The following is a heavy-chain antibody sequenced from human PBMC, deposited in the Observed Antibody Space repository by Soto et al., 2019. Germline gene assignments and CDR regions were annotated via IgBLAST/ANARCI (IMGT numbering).Heavy chain of an antibody. Sequence: SETLSLTCAVYGGSFSGYYWSWIRQPPGKGLEWMGEINHSGSTNYNPSLKSRVTISVDTSKNQFSLKLSSVTAADTAVYYCARDVASIAAAGTCFDYWGQGTLVTVSS. CDR2: INHSGST. J-gene: IGHJ4*02. CDR3: ARDVASIAAAGTCFDY. V-gene: IGHV4-34*01. CDR1: GGSFSGYY. D-gene: IGHD6-13*01.